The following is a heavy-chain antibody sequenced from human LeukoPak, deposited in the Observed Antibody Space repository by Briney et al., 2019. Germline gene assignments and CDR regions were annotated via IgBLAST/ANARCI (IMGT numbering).Heavy chain of an antibody. D-gene: IGHD6-13*01. CDR1: GFTFSSYA. CDR2: ISYDGSNK. V-gene: IGHV3-30*04. CDR3: ASTSIAAAGWGYFDY. Sequence: PGRSLRLSCAASGFTFSSYAMHWVRQAPGKGLEWVAVISYDGSNKYYADSVKGRFTISRDNSKNTLYLQMNSLRAEDTAVYYCASTSIAAAGWGYFDYWGQGTLVTVSS. J-gene: IGHJ4*02.